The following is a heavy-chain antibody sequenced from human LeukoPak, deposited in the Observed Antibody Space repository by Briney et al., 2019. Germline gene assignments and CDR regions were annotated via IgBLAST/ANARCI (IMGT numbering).Heavy chain of an antibody. J-gene: IGHJ4*02. CDR2: ISKSSDRI. CDR1: GFTFSSYS. D-gene: IGHD2-2*01. CDR3: ARDLLNDEGSSYFFDQ. V-gene: IGHV3-48*04. Sequence: GGSMRLSCAAYGFTFSSYSMNWVRQAPGKGREWVSYISKSSDRIYHADSVKDRFTISRDNAKNSLYLQMDSLRAEDTAVYYCARDLLNDEGSSYFFDQWGQGTLVTVSS.